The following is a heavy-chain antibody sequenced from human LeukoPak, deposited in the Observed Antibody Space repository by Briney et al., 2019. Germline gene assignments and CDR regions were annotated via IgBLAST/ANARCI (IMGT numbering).Heavy chain of an antibody. V-gene: IGHV3-30*18. J-gene: IGHJ6*02. Sequence: GRSLRLSCAASGFTFSSYGMHWVRQAPGKGLEWVAVISYDGSNKYYADSVKGRFTISRDNSKNTLYLQMNSLKAEDTAVYYCAKDFVVVVAATRDYYYYYGMDVWGQGTTVTVSS. CDR1: GFTFSSYG. CDR2: ISYDGSNK. CDR3: AKDFVVVVAATRDYYYYYGMDV. D-gene: IGHD2-15*01.